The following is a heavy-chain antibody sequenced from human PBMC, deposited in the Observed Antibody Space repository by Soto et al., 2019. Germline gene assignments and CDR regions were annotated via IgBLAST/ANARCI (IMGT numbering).Heavy chain of an antibody. CDR2: ISAYNGNT. V-gene: IGHV1-18*01. D-gene: IGHD2-15*01. Sequence: QVQLVQSGAELKKPGASVKVSCKASGYTFTNFGIRWVRQAPGQGLEWMGWISAYNGNTNYAQNFQRRATITTDTSMSTVYIALSSLRADDTAVYYCARGATPLYYWIQGTLVTDSS. CDR3: ARGATPLYY. CDR1: GYTFTNFG. J-gene: IGHJ4*02.